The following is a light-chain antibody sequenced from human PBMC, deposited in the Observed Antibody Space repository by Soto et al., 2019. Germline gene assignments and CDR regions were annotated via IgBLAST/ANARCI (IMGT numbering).Light chain of an antibody. J-gene: IGKJ2*01. CDR3: QQKGT. CDR2: AAS. V-gene: IGKV3-20*01. CDR1: RSLSSSY. Sequence: EIALTQSPGTLSLSPGERATLSCRASRSLSSSYVVWYQQKPGQAPRLLIYAASRRATGIPDRFSGSGSATEYTLTISRLEPEDFAVYYCQQKGTFGQGTKVDIK.